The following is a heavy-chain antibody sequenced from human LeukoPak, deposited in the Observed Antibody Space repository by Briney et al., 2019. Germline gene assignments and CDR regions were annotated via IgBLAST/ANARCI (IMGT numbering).Heavy chain of an antibody. CDR3: AKDRLLWFGELLPPYYFDY. CDR1: GFTFSSYG. V-gene: IGHV3-30*02. Sequence: PGGSLRLSCAASGFTFSSYGMHRVRQAPGKGLEWVALIRYDGSNKYYADSVKGRFTISRDNSKNTLYLQMNSLRAEDTAVYYCAKDRLLWFGELLPPYYFDYWGQGTLVTVSS. D-gene: IGHD3-10*01. J-gene: IGHJ4*02. CDR2: IRYDGSNK.